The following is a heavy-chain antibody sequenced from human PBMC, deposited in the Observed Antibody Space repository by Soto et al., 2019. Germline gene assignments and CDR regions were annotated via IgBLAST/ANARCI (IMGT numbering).Heavy chain of an antibody. Sequence: ASVKVSCKASGYTFTGYYMHWVRQAPGQGLEWMGWINPNSGGTNYAQKFQGWVTMTRDTSTSTAYMELSRLRSDDTAVYYCARDGSRGYSYGYFGYWGQGTLVTVSS. CDR2: INPNSGGT. V-gene: IGHV1-2*04. J-gene: IGHJ4*02. CDR3: ARDGSRGYSYGYFGY. CDR1: GYTFTGYY. D-gene: IGHD5-18*01.